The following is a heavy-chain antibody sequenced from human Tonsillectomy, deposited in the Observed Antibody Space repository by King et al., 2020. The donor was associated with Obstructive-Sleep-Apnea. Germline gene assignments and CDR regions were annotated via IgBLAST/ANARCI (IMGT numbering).Heavy chain of an antibody. V-gene: IGHV3-23*04. Sequence: VQLVESGGGLVQPGGSLRLSCAASGFTFSSYAMSWVRQAPGKGLEWVSAISGSGGSTYYADSVKGRFTISRDNSKNTLYLQMNSLRAEDTAVYYCAKSLKGVVVAATRYFDYWGQGTLVTVSS. D-gene: IGHD2-15*01. CDR2: ISGSGGST. J-gene: IGHJ4*02. CDR3: AKSLKGVVVAATRYFDY. CDR1: GFTFSSYA.